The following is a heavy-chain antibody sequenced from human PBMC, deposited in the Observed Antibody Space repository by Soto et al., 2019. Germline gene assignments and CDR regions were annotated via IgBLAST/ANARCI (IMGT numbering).Heavy chain of an antibody. Sequence: TSETLSLTCTVSGGSIRNYFWTWIRQPAGKGLEWIGRIYSSGNTVYNASLKSRVTMSIDMSKNQFSLKLSPMTAADTAVYYCVRDVESPGISGSWGAFDIWGQGTVVTVSS. CDR2: IYSSGNT. V-gene: IGHV4-4*07. CDR1: GGSIRNYF. D-gene: IGHD1-20*01. CDR3: VRDVESPGISGSWGAFDI. J-gene: IGHJ3*02.